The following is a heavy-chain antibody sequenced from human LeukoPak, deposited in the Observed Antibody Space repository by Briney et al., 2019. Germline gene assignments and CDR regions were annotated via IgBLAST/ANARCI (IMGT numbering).Heavy chain of an antibody. Sequence: GASVKVSCKASGYTFTGYYMHWVRQAPGQGLEWMGWIDPNSGGTNYAQKFQGRVTMTRDTSISTAYMELSRLRSDDTAVYYCARDRSTVVTGYFDYWGQGTLVTVSS. J-gene: IGHJ4*02. V-gene: IGHV1-2*02. CDR3: ARDRSTVVTGYFDY. CDR1: GYTFTGYY. CDR2: IDPNSGGT. D-gene: IGHD4-23*01.